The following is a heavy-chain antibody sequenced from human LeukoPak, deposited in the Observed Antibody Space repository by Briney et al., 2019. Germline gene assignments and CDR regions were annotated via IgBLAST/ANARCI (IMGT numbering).Heavy chain of an antibody. CDR3: ARTTLRVPAAPYFDY. D-gene: IGHD2-2*01. V-gene: IGHV4-59*01. Sequence: SETLSLTCTVSGGSISSYYWSWIRQPPGKGLEWIGYIYYSGSTNYNPSLKSRVTISVDTSKNQFSLKLSSVTAADTAVYYCARTTLRVPAAPYFDYWGQGTLVTVSS. CDR1: GGSISSYY. J-gene: IGHJ4*02. CDR2: IYYSGST.